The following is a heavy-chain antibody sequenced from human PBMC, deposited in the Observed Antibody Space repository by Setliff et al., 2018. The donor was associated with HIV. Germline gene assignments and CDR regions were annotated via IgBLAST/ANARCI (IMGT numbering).Heavy chain of an antibody. J-gene: IGHJ4*02. CDR3: ARAGSYGWDY. D-gene: IGHD5-18*01. V-gene: IGHV4-59*12. CDR1: GGSISTYY. Sequence: PSETLSLTCTVSGGSISTYYWSWIRQPPGKRLEWIGYIYYSGSTNYNPSLKSRVTISVDTSKNQFSLKLSSVTAADTAVYYCARAGSYGWDYWGQGTLVTVSS. CDR2: IYYSGST.